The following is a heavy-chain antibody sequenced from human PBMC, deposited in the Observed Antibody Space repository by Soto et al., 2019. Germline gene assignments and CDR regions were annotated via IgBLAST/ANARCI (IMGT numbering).Heavy chain of an antibody. Sequence: ASVKVSCKASGYTFTSYDINWVRQATGQGLEWMGWMNPNSGNTGYAQKFQGRVTMTRKTSISTAYMELSSLRSEDTAVYYCASSQGYSSSWDPWNWFDPWGQGTLVTVSS. CDR2: MNPNSGNT. CDR1: GYTFTSYD. D-gene: IGHD6-13*01. V-gene: IGHV1-8*01. CDR3: ASSQGYSSSWDPWNWFDP. J-gene: IGHJ5*02.